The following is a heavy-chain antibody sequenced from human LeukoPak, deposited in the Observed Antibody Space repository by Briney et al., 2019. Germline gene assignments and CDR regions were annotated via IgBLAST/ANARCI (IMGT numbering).Heavy chain of an antibody. J-gene: IGHJ6*03. Sequence: PGGSLRLSCAASGFTFSSYAMSWVRQAPGKGLEWVSAISGSGGSTYYADSVKGRFTISRDNSKNTLYLQMNSLRAEDTAVYYCAKGRYCSSTSCRTYYYYYMDVWGKGTTVTVSS. D-gene: IGHD2-2*01. CDR3: AKGRYCSSTSCRTYYYYYMDV. CDR2: ISGSGGST. CDR1: GFTFSSYA. V-gene: IGHV3-23*01.